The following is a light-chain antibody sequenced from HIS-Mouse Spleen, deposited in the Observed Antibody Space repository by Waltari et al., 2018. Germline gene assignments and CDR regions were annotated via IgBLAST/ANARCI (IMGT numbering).Light chain of an antibody. CDR2: GNS. Sequence: QSVLTQPPSVSGAPGQRVTISCPGTSSNIGAGYDVPWYQQLPGTAPKLLIYGNSNRPSGVPDRFSGSKSGTSASLAITGLQAEDEADYYCQSYDSSLSGYVFGTGTKVTV. CDR3: QSYDSSLSGYV. V-gene: IGLV1-40*01. J-gene: IGLJ1*01. CDR1: SSNIGAGYD.